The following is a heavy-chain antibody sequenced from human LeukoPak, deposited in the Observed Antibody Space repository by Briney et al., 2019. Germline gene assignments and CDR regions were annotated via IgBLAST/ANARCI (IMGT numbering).Heavy chain of an antibody. CDR3: ARGGVETAMVLYYMDV. CDR2: INHSGST. CDR1: VGSFSGYY. Sequence: KTSETLSLTCAGYVGSFSGYYWRWIRQPPGKGLEWIGEINHSGSTNYNPSLKSRVTISVDTSKNQFSLKLSSVTAADTAVYYCARGGVETAMVLYYMDVWGKGTTVTVSS. J-gene: IGHJ6*03. D-gene: IGHD5-18*01. V-gene: IGHV4-34*01.